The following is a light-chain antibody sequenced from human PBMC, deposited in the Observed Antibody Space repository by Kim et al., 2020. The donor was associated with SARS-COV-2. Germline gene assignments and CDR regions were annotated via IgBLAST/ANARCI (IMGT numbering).Light chain of an antibody. J-gene: IGKJ2*01. V-gene: IGKV3-15*01. Sequence: PGERATLSCWSSQSVDSKLAWYQQRPGQAPRLLIYAASTRATGIPARFSGSGSGTEFTLTISSLQSEDFALYYCQQYNTWPPVYTFGQGTKLEI. CDR2: AAS. CDR1: QSVDSK. CDR3: QQYNTWPPVYT.